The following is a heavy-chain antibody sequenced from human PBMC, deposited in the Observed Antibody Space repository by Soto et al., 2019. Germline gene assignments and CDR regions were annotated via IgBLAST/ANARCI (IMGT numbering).Heavy chain of an antibody. J-gene: IGHJ4*02. CDR3: ARDLAKGGGSAGFDY. CDR1: GYTFTVYY. CDR2: INPKSGGT. D-gene: IGHD1-26*01. Sequence: ASVKVSCKASGYTFTVYYMHWVRRAPGQGLEWMGWINPKSGGTMYPQKFQGRVTMTWNTSISTAYMALTRPRSDDTAVYYCARDLAKGGGSAGFDYWGQGTLVTVSS. V-gene: IGHV1-2*02.